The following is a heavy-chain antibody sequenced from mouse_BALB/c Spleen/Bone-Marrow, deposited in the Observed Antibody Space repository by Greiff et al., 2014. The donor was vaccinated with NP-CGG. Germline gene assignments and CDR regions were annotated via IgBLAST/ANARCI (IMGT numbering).Heavy chain of an antibody. CDR3: AIYYYGSSGFAY. CDR2: IDPANGNT. V-gene: IGHV14-3*02. J-gene: IGHJ3*01. CDR1: GFNIKDTY. D-gene: IGHD1-1*01. Sequence: EVQRVESGAELVKPGASVKLSCTASGFNIKDTYMHWVKQRPEQGLEWIGRIDPANGNTKYDPKFQGKATITADTSSNTGYLQLSSLTSEDTAVYYCAIYYYGSSGFAYWGQGTLVTVSA.